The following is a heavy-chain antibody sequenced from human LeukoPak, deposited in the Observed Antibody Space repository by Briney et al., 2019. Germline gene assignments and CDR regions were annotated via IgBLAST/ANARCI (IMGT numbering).Heavy chain of an antibody. V-gene: IGHV1-2*06. J-gene: IGHJ4*02. CDR1: GYTFTGYY. Sequence: ASVKVSCKASGYTFTGYYMHWVRQAPGQGLEWMGRINPNSGGTNYAQQFQGRVTMTRDTYISTAYMELSRLRSDDTAVYYCARDLGGDTAMPLGYWGQGTLVTVSS. CDR3: ARDLGGDTAMPLGY. D-gene: IGHD5-18*01. CDR2: INPNSGGT.